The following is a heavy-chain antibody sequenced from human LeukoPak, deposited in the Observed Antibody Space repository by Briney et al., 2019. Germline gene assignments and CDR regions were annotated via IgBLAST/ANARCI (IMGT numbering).Heavy chain of an antibody. CDR2: MSPNSGDT. Sequence: ASVKVSCKASGYTFTSYDFNWVRQATGQRPEWMGWMSPNSGDTGYAQKFQDRVTMTRNTSISTAYMELGSLRSDDTAVYYCARGPPDWGYDYWGPGTLVTVSS. D-gene: IGHD7-27*01. J-gene: IGHJ4*02. CDR3: ARGPPDWGYDY. V-gene: IGHV1-8*01. CDR1: GYTFTSYD.